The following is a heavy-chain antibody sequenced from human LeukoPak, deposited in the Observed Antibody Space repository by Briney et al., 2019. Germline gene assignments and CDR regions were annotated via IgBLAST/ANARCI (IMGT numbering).Heavy chain of an antibody. CDR1: GFTFSSYA. J-gene: IGHJ3*02. D-gene: IGHD6-13*01. CDR2: ISYDGSNK. CDR3: ARDRYSTSLDAFDI. Sequence: GGSLRLSCAASGFTFSSYAMHWVRQAPDKGLEWVAVISYDGSNKYYADSVKGRFTIPRDNSKNTLYLQMNSLRAEDTAVYYCARDRYSTSLDAFDIWGQGTMVTVSS. V-gene: IGHV3-30-3*01.